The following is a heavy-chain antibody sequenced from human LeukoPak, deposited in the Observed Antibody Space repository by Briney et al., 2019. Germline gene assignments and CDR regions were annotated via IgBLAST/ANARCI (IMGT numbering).Heavy chain of an antibody. V-gene: IGHV4-59*01. D-gene: IGHD4-11*01. Sequence: PSETLSLTCTVSGGSISSYYWSWIRQPPGKGLEWIGYIYYSGSTNYNPSLKSRVTISVDTSKNQFPLKLSSVTAADTAVYYCARDESRTTVTTLGYWGQGTLVTVSS. CDR1: GGSISSYY. J-gene: IGHJ4*02. CDR3: ARDESRTTVTTLGY. CDR2: IYYSGST.